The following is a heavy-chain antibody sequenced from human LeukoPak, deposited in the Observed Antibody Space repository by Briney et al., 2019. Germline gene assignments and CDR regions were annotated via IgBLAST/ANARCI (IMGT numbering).Heavy chain of an antibody. J-gene: IGHJ4*02. CDR2: IIPLFGIT. Sequence: SVKVSCKASGGPFSSHAFSWVRQAPGQGLEWMGGIIPLFGITKYAQNLQERVTINADESTSTAYMELRSLKSEDTAVYYCARGRPQTRVSIVGGLATTPYYLDSWGQGTLVTVSS. D-gene: IGHD3-10*01. CDR3: ARGRPQTRVSIVGGLATTPYYLDS. V-gene: IGHV1-69*13. CDR1: GGPFSSHA.